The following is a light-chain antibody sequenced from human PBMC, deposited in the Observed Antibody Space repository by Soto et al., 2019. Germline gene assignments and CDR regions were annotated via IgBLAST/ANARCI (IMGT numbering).Light chain of an antibody. Sequence: DIQMTQSPSTLSASVGDRVTTTCRASQSIGGWLAWYQQKPGKAPKLLIFDGSSLKSGVPSRFSGSGSGTEFTLTISSLQPVDFATYYCQKYDSYSLTFGQGTKVDIK. J-gene: IGKJ1*01. CDR1: QSIGGW. V-gene: IGKV1-5*01. CDR3: QKYDSYSLT. CDR2: DGS.